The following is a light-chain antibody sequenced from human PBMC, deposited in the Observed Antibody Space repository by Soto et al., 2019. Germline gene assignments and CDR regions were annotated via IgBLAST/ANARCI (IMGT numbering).Light chain of an antibody. V-gene: IGLV1-47*01. Sequence: SVLTQPPSASGTPGQGVTISCSGSTSNIESNYVYWYQQLPGTAPKLLIYRNNQRPSGVPDRFSGSKSGTSASLAISGLRSDDEADYFCSSYAGSSNVFGTGTKVTVL. J-gene: IGLJ1*01. CDR1: TSNIESNY. CDR2: RNN. CDR3: SSYAGSSNV.